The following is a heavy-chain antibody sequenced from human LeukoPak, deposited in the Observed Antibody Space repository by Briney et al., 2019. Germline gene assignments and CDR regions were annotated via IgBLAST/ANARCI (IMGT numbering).Heavy chain of an antibody. CDR2: INHSGST. D-gene: IGHD2-15*01. CDR3: ARGARRYCSGGSCYGNWFDP. CDR1: GGSFSGYY. J-gene: IGHJ5*02. V-gene: IGHV4-34*01. Sequence: PSETLSLTCAVYGGSFSGYYWSWIRQPPGKGREWIGEINHSGSTNYNPSLKSRVTISVDTSKNQFSLKLSSVTAADTAVYYCARGARRYCSGGSCYGNWFDPWGQGTLVTASS.